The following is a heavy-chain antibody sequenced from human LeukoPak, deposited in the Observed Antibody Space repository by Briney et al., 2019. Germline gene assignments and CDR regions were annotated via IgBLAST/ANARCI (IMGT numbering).Heavy chain of an antibody. CDR3: AKGFYSSSTPLSPYYFYYMDV. V-gene: IGHV3-21*04. D-gene: IGHD6-6*01. CDR1: GLTFTTYA. Sequence: GGSLRLSCAASGLTFTTYAMNWVRQAPGKGLEWVSSITSSHNYIYYADSVKGRFSISRDNSKNTLYVQISSLRAEDTAIYYCAKGFYSSSTPLSPYYFYYMDVWGKGTTVTVSS. CDR2: ITSSHNYI. J-gene: IGHJ6*03.